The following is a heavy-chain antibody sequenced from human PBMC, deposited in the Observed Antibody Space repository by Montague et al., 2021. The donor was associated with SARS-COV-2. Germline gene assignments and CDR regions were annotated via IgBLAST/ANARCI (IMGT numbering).Heavy chain of an antibody. CDR1: GGSISSSSYY. D-gene: IGHD4-23*01. CDR2: IYYSGST. J-gene: IGHJ6*02. Sequence: SETLSLTCTVSGGSISSSSYYWGWIRQPPGRGLEWIGNIYYSGSTYYNPSLKSRVTISVDTSKNQFSLKLSSVTAADTAVYYCARLVETYYYYYGMDVWGQGTTVTVSS. CDR3: ARLVETYYYYYGMDV. V-gene: IGHV4-39*01.